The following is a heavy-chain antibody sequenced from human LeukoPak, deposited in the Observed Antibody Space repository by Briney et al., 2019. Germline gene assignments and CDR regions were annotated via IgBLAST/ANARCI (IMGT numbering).Heavy chain of an antibody. V-gene: IGHV3-48*02. J-gene: IGHJ4*02. CDR1: GFTFSTYS. Sequence: AGGSLRLSCAASGFTFSTYSMNWVRQAPGKGLEWVSYITRSSSAIYYADSVKGRFTISRDNAKNSLYLQMNNLRDEDTAVYYCARESSIDYWGQGTLVPVSS. CDR2: ITRSSSAI. CDR3: ARESSIDY.